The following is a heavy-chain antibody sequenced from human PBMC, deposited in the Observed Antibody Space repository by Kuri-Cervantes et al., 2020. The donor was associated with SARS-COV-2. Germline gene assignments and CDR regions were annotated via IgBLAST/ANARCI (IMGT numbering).Heavy chain of an antibody. Sequence: GGSLRLSCAASGFTFSSYAMGWVRQSPGKGLEWVSAISGSGGSTYYADSVKGRFTISRDNSKNTLYLQMNCLRAEDTAVYYCAKDPGDGYLDYWGQGTLVTVSS. CDR3: AKDPGDGYLDY. J-gene: IGHJ4*02. CDR2: ISGSGGST. V-gene: IGHV3-23*01. CDR1: GFTFSSYA. D-gene: IGHD5-24*01.